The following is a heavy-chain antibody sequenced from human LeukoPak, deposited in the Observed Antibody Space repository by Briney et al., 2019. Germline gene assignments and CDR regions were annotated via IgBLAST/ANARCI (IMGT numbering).Heavy chain of an antibody. CDR1: GGSINYYY. V-gene: IGHV4-59*01. CDR2: IYYSGSA. Sequence: PETPCLTCTVSGGSINYYYWSWIRQPPGKGLEWIGYIYYSGSANYNTLLKSRVSISVDTSKNHFSLKLSSVTAADTAVYYCARATQGAFDIWGQGTMVTVSS. CDR3: ARATQGAFDI. J-gene: IGHJ3*02.